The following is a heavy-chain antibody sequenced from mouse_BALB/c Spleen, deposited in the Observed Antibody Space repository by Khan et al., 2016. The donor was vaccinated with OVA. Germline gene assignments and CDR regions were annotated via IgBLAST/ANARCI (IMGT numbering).Heavy chain of an antibody. Sequence: VELVESGPGLVAPSQSLSITCTISGFSLTNYGVNWVRQPPGKGLEWLVVIWSDGSTTYNSALKSRMTISKENSKSQVSLKMNSLQTDDTALYFYAGQPYYHYNVMDYWGQGTSVTISS. CDR1: GFSLTNYG. J-gene: IGHJ4*01. V-gene: IGHV2-6-1*01. CDR3: AGQPYYHYNVMDY. CDR2: IWSDGST. D-gene: IGHD2-10*01.